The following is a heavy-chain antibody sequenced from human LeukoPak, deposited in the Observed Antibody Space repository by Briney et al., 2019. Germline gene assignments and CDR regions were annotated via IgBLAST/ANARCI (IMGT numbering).Heavy chain of an antibody. CDR1: GVTLSPYG. J-gene: IGHJ4*02. V-gene: IGHV3-30*18. CDR2: ISYEGGTQ. CDR3: AKPPGYCSGGSCYSGPNFDY. Sequence: PGGSLRLSCAASGVTLSPYGMHWVRQAPSKGLEWVAVISYEGGTQHYADSVKGRFTISRDNSKNTLYLQMNSLRAEDTAVYYCAKPPGYCSGGSCYSGPNFDYWGQGTLVTVSS. D-gene: IGHD2-15*01.